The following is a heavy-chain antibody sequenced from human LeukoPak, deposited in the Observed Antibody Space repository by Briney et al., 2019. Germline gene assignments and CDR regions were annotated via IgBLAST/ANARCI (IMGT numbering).Heavy chain of an antibody. D-gene: IGHD6-19*01. CDR2: ISSSSSTI. V-gene: IGHV3-48*01. CDR1: GFTFSSYS. J-gene: IGHJ4*02. CDR3: AKSRGIYDNSGWRTFDY. Sequence: GGSLRLSCAASGFTFSSYSMNWVRQAPGKELEWVSYISSSSSTIYYADSVKGRFTISRDNSKNTLYLQMNSLRAEDTAIYYCAKSRGIYDNSGWRTFDYWGQGTLVTVSS.